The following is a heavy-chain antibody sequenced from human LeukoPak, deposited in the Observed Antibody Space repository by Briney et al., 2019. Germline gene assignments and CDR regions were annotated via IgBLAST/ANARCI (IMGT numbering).Heavy chain of an antibody. D-gene: IGHD1-1*01. Sequence: PGRSLRLSCAASGFSFDDYAMHWLRQAPGKGLQWVSGISWNSGSEGYADSVKGRFTISGDNAKNSLYLQMNSLRAEGTAFYYCAKDGRPDTYGIFDLWGQGTLVIVSS. CDR3: AKDGRPDTYGIFDL. CDR2: ISWNSGSE. J-gene: IGHJ4*02. V-gene: IGHV3-9*01. CDR1: GFSFDDYA.